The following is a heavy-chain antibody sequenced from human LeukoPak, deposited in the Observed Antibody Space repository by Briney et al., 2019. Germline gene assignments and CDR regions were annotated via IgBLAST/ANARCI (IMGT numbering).Heavy chain of an antibody. V-gene: IGHV3-23*01. D-gene: IGHD3-10*01. Sequence: GGSLRLSCAASGFTFSSYAMSWFRQAPGKGLEWVSAIGGSGGSTYYADSVKGRFTISRDNSKNTLYLQMNSLRAEDTAVYYCAKVSVTMVRATWSSGYFDYWGQGTLVTVSS. CDR2: IGGSGGST. CDR1: GFTFSSYA. J-gene: IGHJ4*02. CDR3: AKVSVTMVRATWSSGYFDY.